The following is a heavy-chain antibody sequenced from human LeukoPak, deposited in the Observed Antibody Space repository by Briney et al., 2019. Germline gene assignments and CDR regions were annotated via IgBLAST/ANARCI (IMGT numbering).Heavy chain of an antibody. CDR3: AREDLHWFDP. CDR1: GGSFSGYY. D-gene: IGHD2-15*01. V-gene: IGHV4-34*01. J-gene: IGHJ5*02. Sequence: SETLSLTCAVYGGSFSGYYWSWIRQPPGRGLECIGSIYYSGSTYYNPSLKSRVTISVDTSKNQFSLKLSSVTAADTAVYYCAREDLHWFDPWGQGTLVTVSS. CDR2: IYYSGST.